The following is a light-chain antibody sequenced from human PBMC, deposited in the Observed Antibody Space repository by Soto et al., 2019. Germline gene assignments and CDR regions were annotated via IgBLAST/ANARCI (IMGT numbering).Light chain of an antibody. CDR2: GVY. CDR3: SSYTSGSTLPRV. V-gene: IGLV2-14*01. J-gene: IGLJ1*01. Sequence: QSVLTQPASVSGSPGQTITISCTGSSDDIGTYEYISWHQHHPGKAPKLIIFGVYDRPSGISDRFSGSKSGNTASLTIFGLQVEDEAVYYCSSYTSGSTLPRVFGTGTKLTVL. CDR1: SDDIGTYEY.